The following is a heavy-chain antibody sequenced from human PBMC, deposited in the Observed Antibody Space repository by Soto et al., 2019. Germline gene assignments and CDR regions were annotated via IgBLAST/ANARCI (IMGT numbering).Heavy chain of an antibody. CDR2: IYHSGST. Sequence: PSETLSLTCTVSGGSISSSSYYWGWIRQPPGKGLEWIGEIYHSGSTNYKQSLKNRVTKSVDKSKNQYSLKLSTVTAADTAVYYCARYVDTAMVRFFYFDYWGQGTLVTVSS. D-gene: IGHD5-18*01. V-gene: IGHV4-39*07. CDR1: GGSISSSSYY. CDR3: ARYVDTAMVRFFYFDY. J-gene: IGHJ4*02.